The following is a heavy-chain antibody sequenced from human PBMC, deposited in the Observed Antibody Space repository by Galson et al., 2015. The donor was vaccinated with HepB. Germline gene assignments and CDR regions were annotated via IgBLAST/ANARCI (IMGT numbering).Heavy chain of an antibody. CDR1: GFTVSSNY. Sequence: SLRLSCAASGFTVSSNYMSWVRQAPGKGLEWVSVIYGGGSTHYADSVKGRFTISRDNSKNTLYLQMNSLRAEDTAVYYCAREGYSGYDWVYWGQGTLVTVSS. V-gene: IGHV3-53*01. CDR3: AREGYSGYDWVY. CDR2: IYGGGST. D-gene: IGHD5-12*01. J-gene: IGHJ4*02.